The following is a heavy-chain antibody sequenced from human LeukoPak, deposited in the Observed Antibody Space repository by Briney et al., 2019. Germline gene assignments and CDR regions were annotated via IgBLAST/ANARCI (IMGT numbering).Heavy chain of an antibody. V-gene: IGHV4-34*01. CDR2: INHSGST. J-gene: IGHJ3*02. CDR1: GGSFSGYY. D-gene: IGHD6-6*01. CDR3: ARLRPGSGAFDI. Sequence: SETLSLTCAVYGGSFSGYYWSWIRQPPGKGLEWIGEINHSGSTNYNPSLKSRVTISVDTSKNQFSLKLSSVTAADTAVYYCARLRPGSGAFDIWGQGTMVTVSS.